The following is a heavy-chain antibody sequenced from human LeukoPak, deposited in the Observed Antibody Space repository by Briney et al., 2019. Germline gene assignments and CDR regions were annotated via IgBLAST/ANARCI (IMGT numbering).Heavy chain of an antibody. CDR1: GGSISSGGYS. D-gene: IGHD2-15*01. J-gene: IGHJ5*02. CDR3: ASSQFSSGGSWNWFDP. Sequence: SETLSLTCAVSGGSISSGGYSWSWIRQPPGKGLEWIGYIYYSGSTYYNPSLKSRVTISVDTSKNQFSLKLSSVTAADTAVYYCASSQFSSGGSWNWFDPWGQGTLVTVSS. V-gene: IGHV4-30-4*07. CDR2: IYYSGST.